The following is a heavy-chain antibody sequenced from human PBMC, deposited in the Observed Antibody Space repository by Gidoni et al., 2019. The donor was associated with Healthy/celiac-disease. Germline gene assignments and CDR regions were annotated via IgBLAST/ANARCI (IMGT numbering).Heavy chain of an antibody. CDR2: MNPNSGNT. Sequence: QVQLVQSGAEVKKPGASVKVSCKASGYTFTSYDINWVRQATGQGLEWMGWMNPNSGNTGYAQKFQGRVTMTRNTSISTAYMELSSLRSEDTAVYYCARGSNYDILTGYYFYWYFDLWGRGTLVTVSS. CDR3: ARGSNYDILTGYYFYWYFDL. D-gene: IGHD3-9*01. J-gene: IGHJ2*01. CDR1: GYTFTSYD. V-gene: IGHV1-8*01.